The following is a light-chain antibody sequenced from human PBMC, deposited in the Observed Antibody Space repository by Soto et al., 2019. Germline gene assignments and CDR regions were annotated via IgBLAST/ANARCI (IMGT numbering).Light chain of an antibody. CDR1: QGISSY. Sequence: DIQLTQSPSFLSASVGDRVTITCRASQGISSYLAWYQQKPGKAPKLLIYPASTLQSGVPSRFSGSGSGTEFTLTISSLQPEHFATYYCQRLNSYPLTFGGGTKVEIK. J-gene: IGKJ4*01. CDR3: QRLNSYPLT. CDR2: PAS. V-gene: IGKV1-9*01.